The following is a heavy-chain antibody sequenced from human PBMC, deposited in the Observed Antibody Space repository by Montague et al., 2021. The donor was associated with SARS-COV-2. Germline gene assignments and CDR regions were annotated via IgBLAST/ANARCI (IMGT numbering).Heavy chain of an antibody. CDR1: GFTFSSYA. CDR3: AKSRGIRYDSSGYYYPLDY. Sequence: SLRLSCAASGFTFSSYAMSWVRQAPGKGLEWVSVIYSGGSSTYYADSVKGRFTISRDNSMNTLYLQMNSLRAEDTAVYYCAKSRGIRYDSSGYYYPLDYWGQGTLVTVSS. D-gene: IGHD3-22*01. CDR2: IYSGGSST. J-gene: IGHJ4*02. V-gene: IGHV3-23*03.